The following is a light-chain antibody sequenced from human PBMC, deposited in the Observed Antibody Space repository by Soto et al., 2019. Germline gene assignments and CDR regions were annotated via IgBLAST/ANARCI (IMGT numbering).Light chain of an antibody. CDR2: ATS. Sequence: LVLTQSPGTLSLSPGETAALSCRASQIGSGNYLSWYQQKPGQAPRLPIYATSTRAPGIPDRFSGSGSATDFTLTINRLEPEDSAVYFCQHFGYPQWTFGRGTKVDI. CDR3: QHFGYPQWT. J-gene: IGKJ1*01. CDR1: QIGSGNY. V-gene: IGKV3-20*01.